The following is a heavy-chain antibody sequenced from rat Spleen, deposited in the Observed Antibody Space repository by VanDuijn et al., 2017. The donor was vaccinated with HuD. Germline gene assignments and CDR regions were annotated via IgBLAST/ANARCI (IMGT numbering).Heavy chain of an antibody. CDR2: IRNNANVYTT. CDR1: GFTFTDFY. V-gene: IGHV7-7*01. CDR3: ARRGNNYVMDA. D-gene: IGHD1-1*01. Sequence: EVKLLESGGGLVQPGGSMRLSCAASGFTFTDFYMNWIRQPAGKAPEWLGFIRNNANVYTTEYNPSVKGRFTISRDNTQNMLYLQMNTLRAEDTATYYCARRGNNYVMDAWGQGASVTVSS. J-gene: IGHJ4*01.